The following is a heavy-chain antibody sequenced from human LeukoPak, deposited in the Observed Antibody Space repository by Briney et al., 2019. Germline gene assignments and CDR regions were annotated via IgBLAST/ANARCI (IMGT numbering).Heavy chain of an antibody. CDR3: AKDPTVVTPGGNFDY. J-gene: IGHJ4*02. Sequence: GGSLRLSCAASGFTFSSYAMSWVRQAPGKGLEWVSAISGSGGSTYYADSVKGRFAISRDNSKNTLYLQMNSLRAEDTAVYYCAKDPTVVTPGGNFDYWGQGTLVTVSS. CDR2: ISGSGGST. CDR1: GFTFSSYA. D-gene: IGHD4-23*01. V-gene: IGHV3-23*01.